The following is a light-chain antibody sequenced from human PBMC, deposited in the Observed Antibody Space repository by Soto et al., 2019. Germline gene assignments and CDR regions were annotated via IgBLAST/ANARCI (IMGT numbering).Light chain of an antibody. CDR1: QSVTAN. CDR2: NTS. V-gene: IGKV3-15*01. CDR3: QQYNNWPPERT. Sequence: EIVMTQSPATLSVSPGERATLSCRASQSVTANLAWYQQKPGQAPRLLIYNTSTRATGIPARFSGSGSGTEFTLTISSLQSEDFAVYYCQQYNNWPPERTFGQGTKVDIK. J-gene: IGKJ1*01.